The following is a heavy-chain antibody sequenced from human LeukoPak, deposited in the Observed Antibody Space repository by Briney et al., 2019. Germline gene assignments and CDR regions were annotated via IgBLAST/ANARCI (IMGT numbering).Heavy chain of an antibody. CDR3: ARSRIVVVSYYYMDV. D-gene: IGHD3-22*01. J-gene: IGHJ6*03. V-gene: IGHV4-4*08. Sequence: SETLSLTCTVSGGSISSYYWSWIRQPPGKGLEWIGRIYTSGSTNYNPSLKSRVTISVDTSKNQFSLKLSSVTAADTAVYYCARSRIVVVSYYYMDVWGKGTTVTVSS. CDR2: IYTSGST. CDR1: GGSISSYY.